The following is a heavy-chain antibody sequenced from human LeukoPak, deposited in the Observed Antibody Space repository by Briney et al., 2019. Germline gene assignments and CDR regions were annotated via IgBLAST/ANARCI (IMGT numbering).Heavy chain of an antibody. CDR3: ARDRTVEMATEADY. V-gene: IGHV1-2*02. CDR1: GYTFTGYY. CDR2: INPNSGGT. Sequence: ASVKVSCKASGYTFTGYYMHWVRQAPGQGLEWMGWINPNSGGTNYAQKFQGRVTMTRDTSISTAYMELSRLRSDDTAVYYCARDRTVEMATEADYWGQGTLVTVSS. D-gene: IGHD5-24*01. J-gene: IGHJ4*02.